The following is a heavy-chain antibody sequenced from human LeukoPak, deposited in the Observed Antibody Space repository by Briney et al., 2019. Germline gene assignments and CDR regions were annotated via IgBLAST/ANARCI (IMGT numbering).Heavy chain of an antibody. V-gene: IGHV1-69*04. CDR2: IIPILGIA. CDR1: GGTFSSYA. D-gene: IGHD6-19*01. Sequence: SVKVSCKASGGTFSSYAISWVRQAPGQGLEWMGRIIPILGIANYAQKFQGRVTITADKSTSTAYMELSSLRSEDTAVYYCARRRSEEFDFDCWGQGTLVTVSS. J-gene: IGHJ4*02. CDR3: ARRRSEEFDFDC.